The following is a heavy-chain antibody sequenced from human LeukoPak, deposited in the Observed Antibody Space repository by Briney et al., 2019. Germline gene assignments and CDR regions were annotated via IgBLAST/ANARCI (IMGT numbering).Heavy chain of an antibody. Sequence: ASVKVSCKASGYTFTGYYMHWVRQAPGQGLEWMGWINPNSGGTNYAQKFQGRVTMTRDTSISTAYMELSRLRSDDTAVYYCARGGGLRSLEYSSEPGMDVWGQGTTVTVSS. D-gene: IGHD3-3*01. J-gene: IGHJ6*02. V-gene: IGHV1-2*02. CDR1: GYTFTGYY. CDR3: ARGGGLRSLEYSSEPGMDV. CDR2: INPNSGGT.